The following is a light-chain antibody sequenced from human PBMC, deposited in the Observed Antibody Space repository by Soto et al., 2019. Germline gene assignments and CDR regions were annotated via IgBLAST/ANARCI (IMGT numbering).Light chain of an antibody. CDR2: KAS. CDR3: QQYNSYPWT. V-gene: IGKV1-5*03. CDR1: QSISSW. Sequence: DIQMTQSPSTLSASVGDRVTITCRDSQSISSWLAWYQQKPGKAPKLLIYKASSLESGVPSRFSGRGSGTEFTLTISILKPDDFATYYCQQYNSYPWTFGQGTKVEIK. J-gene: IGKJ1*01.